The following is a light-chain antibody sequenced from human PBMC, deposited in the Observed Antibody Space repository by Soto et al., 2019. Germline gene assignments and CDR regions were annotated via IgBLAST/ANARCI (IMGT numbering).Light chain of an antibody. V-gene: IGKV1-39*01. CDR1: LRISKY. J-gene: IGKJ4*01. CDR3: QQSRSTPLT. CDR2: GAS. Sequence: DIKLTQSPSSLSASLGDRVTITCRASLRISKYLNWYQQKPGKAPKLLIYGASTLQSGVPSSFSGSGSGTDFTLTITNLQPEDSATYFCQQSRSTPLTFGGGTKLEI.